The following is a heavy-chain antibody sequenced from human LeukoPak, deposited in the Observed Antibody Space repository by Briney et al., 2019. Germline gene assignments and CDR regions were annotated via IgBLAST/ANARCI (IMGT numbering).Heavy chain of an antibody. CDR2: INPNSGGT. D-gene: IGHD6-19*01. J-gene: IGHJ4*02. Sequence: ASLKVSSKASVYTFTGHYMHWVRQAPGQGLEWMGWINPNSGGTNYAQKFQGRVTMTRDTSISTAYMELSRLRSDDTAVYYCARGSGHRPPNDYWGQGTLVTVSS. CDR1: VYTFTGHY. V-gene: IGHV1-2*02. CDR3: ARGSGHRPPNDY.